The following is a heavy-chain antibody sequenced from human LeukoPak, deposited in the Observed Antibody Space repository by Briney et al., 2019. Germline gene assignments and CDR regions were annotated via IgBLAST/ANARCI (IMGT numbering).Heavy chain of an antibody. V-gene: IGHV4-39*07. CDR3: ARAITIFGVGGLLDYFDY. Sequence: SETLSLTCTVSGGSISSSSYYWGWIRQPPGKGLEWIGRIYTSGSTNYNPSLKSRVTMSVDTSKNQFSLKLSSVTAADTAVYYCARAITIFGVGGLLDYFDYWGQGTLVTVSS. CDR1: GGSISSSSYY. CDR2: IYTSGST. J-gene: IGHJ4*02. D-gene: IGHD3-3*01.